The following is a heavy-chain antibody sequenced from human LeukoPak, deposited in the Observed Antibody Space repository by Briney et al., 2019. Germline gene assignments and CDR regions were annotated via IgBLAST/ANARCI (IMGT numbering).Heavy chain of an antibody. CDR2: ISGSGGST. J-gene: IGHJ4*02. D-gene: IGHD2-15*01. V-gene: IGHV3-23*01. Sequence: GGSLRLSCAASGFTFSSYAMSWVRQAPGKGLGWVSAISGSGGSTYYADSVKGRFTISRDNSKNTLYLQMNSLRAEDTAVYYCAKTWWYRYYFDYWGQGTLVTVSS. CDR3: AKTWWYRYYFDY. CDR1: GFTFSSYA.